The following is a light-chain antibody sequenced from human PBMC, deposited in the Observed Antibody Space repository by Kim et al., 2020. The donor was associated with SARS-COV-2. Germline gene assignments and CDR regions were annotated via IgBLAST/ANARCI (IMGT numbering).Light chain of an antibody. Sequence: PGQSARITCSGGALRKQYAYWFQQKPGQAPVVVIYEDTERPSGIPERFSGSTSGTTVTLTISGVQAEDEADYYCQSADSSDTFWVFGGGTQLTVL. CDR1: ALRKQY. CDR2: EDT. CDR3: QSADSSDTFWV. J-gene: IGLJ3*02. V-gene: IGLV3-25*03.